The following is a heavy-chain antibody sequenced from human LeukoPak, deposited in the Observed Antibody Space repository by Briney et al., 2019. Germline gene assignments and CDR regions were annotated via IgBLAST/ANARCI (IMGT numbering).Heavy chain of an antibody. J-gene: IGHJ4*02. Sequence: GGSLRLSCAASGFTFSSYSMNWVRQAPGKGLEWVSSISSSSSYIYYADSVKGQFTISRDNAKNSLYLQMNSLRAEDTAVYYCAARSGSYLKGSFDYWGQGTLVTVSS. CDR2: ISSSSSYI. CDR1: GFTFSSYS. CDR3: AARSGSYLKGSFDY. D-gene: IGHD1-26*01. V-gene: IGHV3-21*01.